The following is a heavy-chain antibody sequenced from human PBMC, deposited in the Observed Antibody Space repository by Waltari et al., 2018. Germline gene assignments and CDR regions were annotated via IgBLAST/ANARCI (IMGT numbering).Heavy chain of an antibody. CDR1: GYTLSDYG. D-gene: IGHD2-21*01. V-gene: IGHV1-18*01. Sequence: QVQLVPSGAEVKKPGASVKVSCKAPGYTLSDYGISWVRQAPGQGLEWMGWISGNNGHTNHAQKFQGRLIMTEDTSATTVYMELTYLTSDDTAVYYCARERHRLMEEGYLMALDPWGQGTLVTVSS. CDR2: ISGNNGHT. J-gene: IGHJ5*02. CDR3: ARERHRLMEEGYLMALDP.